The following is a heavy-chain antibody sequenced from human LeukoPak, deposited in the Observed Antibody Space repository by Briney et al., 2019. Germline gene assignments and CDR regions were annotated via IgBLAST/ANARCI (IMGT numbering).Heavy chain of an antibody. D-gene: IGHD2-21*02. V-gene: IGHV1-46*01. J-gene: IGHJ6*03. CDR1: GYTFTSYY. CDR2: INPSGGST. Sequence: GASVKVSCKASGYTFTSYYMHWVRRAPGQGLEWMGIINPSGGSTSYAQKFQGRVTMTRDMSTSTVYMELSSLRSEDTAVYYCARGCGGDCNYYYYYMDVWGKGTTVTVSS. CDR3: ARGCGGDCNYYYYYMDV.